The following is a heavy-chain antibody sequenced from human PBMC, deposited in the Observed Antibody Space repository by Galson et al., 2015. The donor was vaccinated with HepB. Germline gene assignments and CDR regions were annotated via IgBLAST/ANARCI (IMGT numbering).Heavy chain of an antibody. J-gene: IGHJ4*02. CDR2: ISGSGGST. D-gene: IGHD2-15*01. V-gene: IGHV3-23*01. CDR3: AKDFVHCSGGSCCPDYYFDY. Sequence: SLRLSCAASGFTFSSYAMSWVRQAPGKGLEWVSAISGSGGSTYYADSVKGRFTISRDNSKNTLYLQMNSLRVEDTAVYYCAKDFVHCSGGSCCPDYYFDYWGQGTLVTVSS. CDR1: GFTFSSYA.